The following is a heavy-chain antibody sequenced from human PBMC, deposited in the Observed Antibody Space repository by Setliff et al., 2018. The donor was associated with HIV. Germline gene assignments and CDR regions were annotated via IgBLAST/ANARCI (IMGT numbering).Heavy chain of an antibody. Sequence: SETLSLTCTVSGGSISSGGYYWSWIRQHPGKGLEWIGYIYYSGGTYYNPSLKSRVTISVDTSKNQFSLKLSSVTAADTAVYYCARAAGTFNWFDPWGQGTLVTV. CDR1: GGSISSGGYY. CDR2: IYYSGGT. D-gene: IGHD1-1*01. CDR3: ARAAGTFNWFDP. V-gene: IGHV4-31*03. J-gene: IGHJ5*02.